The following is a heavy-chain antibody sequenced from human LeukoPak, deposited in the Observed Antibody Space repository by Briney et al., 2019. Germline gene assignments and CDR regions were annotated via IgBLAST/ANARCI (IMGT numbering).Heavy chain of an antibody. J-gene: IGHJ5*02. D-gene: IGHD1-26*01. V-gene: IGHV3-73*01. Sequence: GGSLRLSCAASGFTLSDSAIRRVRQASGKGLEWVGLIDRPAKSYATAYGASVGGRFTISRDDSKNTAYLQMDSLKTEDTALYYCTRDRGTYNWLDPWGQGTLVTVSS. CDR3: TRDRGTYNWLDP. CDR1: GFTLSDSA. CDR2: IDRPAKSYAT.